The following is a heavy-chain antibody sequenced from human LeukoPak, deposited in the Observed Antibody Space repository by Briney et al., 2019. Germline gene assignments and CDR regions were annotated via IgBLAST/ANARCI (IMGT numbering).Heavy chain of an antibody. Sequence: ASVKVSCKASGYTFTGYYMHWVRLAPGQGLEWMGWINPNSGGTNYAQKFQGRVTMTRDTSISTAYMEVSRLRSDDTAVFYCARDLAMYSPDLDYWGQGTLVTVSS. CDR1: GYTFTGYY. J-gene: IGHJ4*02. CDR3: ARDLAMYSPDLDY. D-gene: IGHD1-26*01. CDR2: INPNSGGT. V-gene: IGHV1-2*02.